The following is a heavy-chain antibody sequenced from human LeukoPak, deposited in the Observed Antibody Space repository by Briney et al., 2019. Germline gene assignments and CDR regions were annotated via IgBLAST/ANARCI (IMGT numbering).Heavy chain of an antibody. CDR1: GGTVSSYA. V-gene: IGHV1-69*05. CDR3: ALAFRDSSGYYY. CDR2: IIPIFGTA. Sequence: SVKVSCKASGGTVSSYAISWVRQAPGQGLEWMGGIIPIFGTANYAQKFQGRVTITTDESTSTAYMELSSLRSEDTAVYYCALAFRDSSGYYYWGQGTLVTVSS. D-gene: IGHD3-22*01. J-gene: IGHJ4*02.